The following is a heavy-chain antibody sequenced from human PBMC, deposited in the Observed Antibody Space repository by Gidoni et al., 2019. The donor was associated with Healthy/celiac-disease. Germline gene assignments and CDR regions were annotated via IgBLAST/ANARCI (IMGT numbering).Heavy chain of an antibody. D-gene: IGHD7-27*01. V-gene: IGHV3-13*01. Sequence: EVQLVESGGGLVQPGGSLRLSCAASGFTFSSYDMHWVRQATGKGLEWVSAIGTAGDTYYPGSVKGRFTISRENAKNSLYLQMNSLRAEDTAVYYCARLGTGDTFDYWGQGTLVTVSS. CDR2: IGTAGDT. CDR3: ARLGTGDTFDY. J-gene: IGHJ4*02. CDR1: GFTFSSYD.